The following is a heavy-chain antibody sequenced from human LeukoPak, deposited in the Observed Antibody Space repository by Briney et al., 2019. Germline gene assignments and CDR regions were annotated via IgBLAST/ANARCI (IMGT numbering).Heavy chain of an antibody. CDR3: VRGTGY. CDR1: GFTLSTYV. CDR2: ISSNGDNT. Sequence: GGSLRLSCSVSGFTLSTYVMHWVRQAPGKGLEYVSAISSNGDNTYYADSVKGRFTISRDNSKNTLYLQMSSLRADDTAVYYCVRGTGYWGQGTLVTVSS. V-gene: IGHV3-64D*06. J-gene: IGHJ4*02.